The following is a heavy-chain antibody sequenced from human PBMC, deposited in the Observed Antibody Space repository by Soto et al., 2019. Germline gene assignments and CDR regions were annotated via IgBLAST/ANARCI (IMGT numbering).Heavy chain of an antibody. D-gene: IGHD3-10*01. CDR3: ASEVRVPKYFQH. CDR1: GGSISSGDYG. V-gene: IGHV4-30-4*01. J-gene: IGHJ1*01. Sequence: SETLSPACTVSGGSISSGDYGWSWIRQPPGKGLEGIGDFYYSGGTYYNPSLKSRVTISVDTSKNQFSLKLSSVTAADTAVYYCASEVRVPKYFQHWGQGTLVTVSS. CDR2: FYYSGGT.